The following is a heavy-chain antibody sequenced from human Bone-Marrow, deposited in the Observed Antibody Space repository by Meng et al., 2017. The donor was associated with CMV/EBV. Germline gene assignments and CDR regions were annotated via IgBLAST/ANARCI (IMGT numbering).Heavy chain of an antibody. CDR3: AKDHGRYCSSTSCYDLDY. V-gene: IGHV3-30*02. CDR2: IRYDGSNK. CDR1: GFTFSSYG. J-gene: IGHJ4*02. Sequence: GESLKISCAASGFTFSSYGMHWVRQAPGKGLEWVAFIRYDGSNKYYADSVKGRFTISRDNSKNTLYLQMNSLRAEDTAVYYCAKDHGRYCSSTSCYDLDYWGQGTLVTVSS. D-gene: IGHD2-2*01.